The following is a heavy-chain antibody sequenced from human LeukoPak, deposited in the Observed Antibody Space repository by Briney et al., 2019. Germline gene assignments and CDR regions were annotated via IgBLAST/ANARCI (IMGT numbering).Heavy chain of an antibody. CDR2: INENGANT. V-gene: IGHV3-23*01. J-gene: IGHJ4*02. CDR3: ARDFQHDGGQE. Sequence: PGGSLRLSCVASGFILSRYGMSWVRQTPGRGPEWVSTINENGANTHYADSVRGRFTISRDNSKNTFYLQMNSLRAEDTAMYYCARDFQHDGGQEWGQGTLVSVSS. CDR1: GFILSRYG. D-gene: IGHD1-1*01.